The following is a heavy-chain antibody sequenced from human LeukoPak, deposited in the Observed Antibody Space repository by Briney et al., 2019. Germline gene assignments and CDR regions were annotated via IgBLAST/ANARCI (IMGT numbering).Heavy chain of an antibody. CDR2: ISGSGGST. Sequence: PGFSLRLFCAASGFTFSSYAMSWVRQAPGKGLEWVSAISGSGGSTSYADSVKGRFTISRDNSKTTLYLKMNSLSAEDTAVYYCAKDQQPGLRYFDWLFDLDYWGQGTLVTVSS. D-gene: IGHD3-9*01. CDR1: GFTFSSYA. CDR3: AKDQQPGLRYFDWLFDLDY. J-gene: IGHJ4*02. V-gene: IGHV3-23*01.